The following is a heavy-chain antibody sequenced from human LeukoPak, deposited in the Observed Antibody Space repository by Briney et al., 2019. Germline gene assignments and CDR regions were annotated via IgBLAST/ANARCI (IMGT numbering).Heavy chain of an antibody. CDR2: ISAYNGNT. CDR1: GYTFTSYG. CDR3: ARVAAAGPNTHFDY. J-gene: IGHJ4*02. V-gene: IGHV1-18*01. D-gene: IGHD6-13*01. Sequence: ASVKVSCKASGYTFTSYGISWVRQAPGQGLEWMGWISAYNGNTNYAQKLQGRVTMTTDTSTSTAYMELRSLRSDDTALYYCARVAAAGPNTHFDYWGQGTLVTVSS.